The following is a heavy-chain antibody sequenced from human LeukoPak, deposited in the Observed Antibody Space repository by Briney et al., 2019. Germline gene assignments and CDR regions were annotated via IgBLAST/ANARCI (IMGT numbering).Heavy chain of an antibody. Sequence: PGGSLRLSCAVPGITLSNYGMTWLRQAPGKGLEWVAGISDSGGGAYYADSVKGRFTISRDNPKNTLYLQMNSLRAEDTAVYYCEVAPTPIQTPENWFDPWGQGTLVTVSS. D-gene: IGHD5-12*01. V-gene: IGHV3-23*01. J-gene: IGHJ5*02. CDR3: EVAPTPIQTPENWFDP. CDR1: GITLSNYG. CDR2: ISDSGGGA.